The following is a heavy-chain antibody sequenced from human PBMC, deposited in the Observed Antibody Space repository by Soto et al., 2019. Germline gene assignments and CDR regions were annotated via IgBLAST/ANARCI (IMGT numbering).Heavy chain of an antibody. CDR3: WRVSEPLTRGPWFDP. V-gene: IGHV4-59*12. CDR2: LYYGRSA. J-gene: IGHJ5*01. CDR1: DDSISSYY. Sequence: PSETLSLTCAAADDSISSYYSMWIRQPPEKGLESICYLYYGRSANYNPSLKSRVTITDDTSKNQFSLKLSSVTAADTAVYYWWRVSEPLTRGPWFDPWGQGTLVTVSS. D-gene: IGHD3-3*02.